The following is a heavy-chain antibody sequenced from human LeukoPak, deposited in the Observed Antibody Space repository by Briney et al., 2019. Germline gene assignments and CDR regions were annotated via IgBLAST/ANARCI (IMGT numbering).Heavy chain of an antibody. J-gene: IGHJ6*02. CDR1: GFTVSSNY. CDR3: ASASPYYYYGMDV. Sequence: PGGSLRLSCAASGFTVSSNYMSWVRQAPGKGLEWVSVIYSGGSTYYADSVKGRITISRDNSKNTLYLQMNSLRAEDTAVYYCASASPYYYYGMDVWGQGTTVTVSS. V-gene: IGHV3-53*01. CDR2: IYSGGST. D-gene: IGHD6-6*01.